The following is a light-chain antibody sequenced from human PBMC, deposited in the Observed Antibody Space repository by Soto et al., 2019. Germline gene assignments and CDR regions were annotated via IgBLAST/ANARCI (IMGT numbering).Light chain of an antibody. CDR2: GAS. V-gene: IGKV3-20*01. CDR3: QQYGSSGT. J-gene: IGKJ1*01. Sequence: EIVLTQSPGTLSLSPGERATLSCRASQRVSSGYLGWYQQRPGQAPRLLLYGASNRAAGIPDRFSGRGSETDLTLTIGRLEPEDFAVYYCQQYGSSGTFGQGTKVDIK. CDR1: QRVSSGY.